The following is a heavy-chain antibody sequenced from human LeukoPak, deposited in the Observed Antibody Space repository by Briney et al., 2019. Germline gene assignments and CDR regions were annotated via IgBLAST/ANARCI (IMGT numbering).Heavy chain of an antibody. CDR1: GLTFSNTW. D-gene: IGHD3-10*01. Sequence: GGSLRLSCAASGLTFSNTWMTWVRQAPGKGLEWVAVIWYDGSNKYYADSVKGRFTISRDNSKNTLYLQMNSLRAEDTAVYYCARALWFGELLGPFDYWGQGTLVTVSS. J-gene: IGHJ4*02. V-gene: IGHV3-33*08. CDR2: IWYDGSNK. CDR3: ARALWFGELLGPFDY.